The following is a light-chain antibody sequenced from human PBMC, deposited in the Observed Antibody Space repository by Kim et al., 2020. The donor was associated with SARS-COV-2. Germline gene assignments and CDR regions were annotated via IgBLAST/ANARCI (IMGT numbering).Light chain of an antibody. CDR3: VLYMGGGIWV. J-gene: IGLJ3*02. Sequence: GGTATLTCGFSAGSVSTNSYPSWYQQPPGQAPRMLIYNTNTRSSGVPDRFSGSILGNKAALTITGAQADDESDYYCVLYMGGGIWVFGGGTQLTVL. CDR1: AGSVSTNSY. CDR2: NTN. V-gene: IGLV8-61*01.